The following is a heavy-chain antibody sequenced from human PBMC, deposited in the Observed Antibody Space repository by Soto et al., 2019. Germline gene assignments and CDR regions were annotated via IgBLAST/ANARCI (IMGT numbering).Heavy chain of an antibody. CDR2: IKQDGSEK. V-gene: IGHV3-7*05. Sequence: GGSLRLSCAASGFTFSSYWMSWVRQAPGKGLEWVANIKQDGSEKYYVDSVKGRFTISRDNAKNSLYLQMNSLRAEDTAVYYCARPTSGWPLRYFDYWGQGTLVTVSS. D-gene: IGHD6-19*01. CDR3: ARPTSGWPLRYFDY. CDR1: GFTFSSYW. J-gene: IGHJ4*02.